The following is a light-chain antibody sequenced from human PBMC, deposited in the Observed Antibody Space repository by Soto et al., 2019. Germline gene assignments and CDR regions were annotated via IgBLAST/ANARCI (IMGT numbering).Light chain of an antibody. CDR1: QSVSSF. Sequence: EIVLTQSPATLSLSPGERATLSCRASQSVSSFLAWYQQKPGQAPRLLIYDASSRATGIPARFSGGGSGADFTLTISSLEPEDFAVYYCQQRSNWPHVTFGQGTKLEIK. CDR3: QQRSNWPHVT. V-gene: IGKV3-11*01. CDR2: DAS. J-gene: IGKJ2*01.